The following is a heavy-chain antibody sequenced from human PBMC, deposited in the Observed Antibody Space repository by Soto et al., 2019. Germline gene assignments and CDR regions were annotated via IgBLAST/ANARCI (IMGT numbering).Heavy chain of an antibody. CDR3: AKDGPYSRSYYLDY. V-gene: IGHV3-30*18. CDR1: GFTFSRYG. D-gene: IGHD6-6*01. Sequence: QVQLVESGGGVVQPGRSLRLSCAASGFTFSRYGMHWDRQAPGKGLEWVAGISHDGSNKFYADSVKGRFTISRDNSKNTLYVQTNSLRAEDTAVYYCAKDGPYSRSYYLDYWGQGTLVTVSS. CDR2: ISHDGSNK. J-gene: IGHJ4*02.